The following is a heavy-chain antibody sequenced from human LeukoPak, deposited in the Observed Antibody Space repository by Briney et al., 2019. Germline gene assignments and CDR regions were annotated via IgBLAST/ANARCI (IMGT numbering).Heavy chain of an antibody. Sequence: GESLKISCAASGFTFSNYAMSWVRQAPGKGLEWVSAISGSATTTYYADSVKGRFTISRDSSKNTLYLQMNSLRAEDTAVYYCAKEGNYYGTDYWGQGTLVTVSS. J-gene: IGHJ4*02. CDR2: ISGSATTT. CDR1: GFTFSNYA. D-gene: IGHD1-26*01. V-gene: IGHV3-23*01. CDR3: AKEGNYYGTDY.